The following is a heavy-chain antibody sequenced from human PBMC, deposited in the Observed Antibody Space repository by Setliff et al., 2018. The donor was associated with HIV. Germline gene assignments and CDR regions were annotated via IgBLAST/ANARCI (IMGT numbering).Heavy chain of an antibody. J-gene: IGHJ6*02. D-gene: IGHD2-21*01. CDR1: GFTFSSYA. CDR2: ISYDGSNK. V-gene: IGHV3-30-3*01. Sequence: GGSLRLSCAASGFTFSSYAMYWVRQAPGKGLEWVAVISYDGSNKYYADSVKGRFTISRDNSKNTLHLQMNSLRAEDTAVYYCVGMDIVVVLPPDVWGQGTTVTVSS. CDR3: VGMDIVVVLPPDV.